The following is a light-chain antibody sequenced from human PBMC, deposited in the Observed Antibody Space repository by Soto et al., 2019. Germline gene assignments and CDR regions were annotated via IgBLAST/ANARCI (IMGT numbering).Light chain of an antibody. CDR1: QSVSSSY. CDR3: QPYGYSFRA. Sequence: EILLTQSPGTLSLSPGERATLSCRASQSVSSSYLSWYQLKPGQAPRLLIYGASSRATGIPDRFSGSASGTDFTLTISRLEPEDFAVYYCQPYGYSFRAFGQGTKVEL. J-gene: IGKJ1*01. CDR2: GAS. V-gene: IGKV3-20*01.